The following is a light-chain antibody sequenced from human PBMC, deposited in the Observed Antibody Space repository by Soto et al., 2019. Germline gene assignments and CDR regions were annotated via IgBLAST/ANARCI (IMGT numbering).Light chain of an antibody. J-gene: IGLJ3*02. Sequence: QSVLTQPPSASGTPGQRVTISCSGSSSNIGRNTVSWYQQLPGTAPKLLIYSNDQRPSGVPDRFSGSKSCTSASLAISGLQSEDDADYYCAAWDDSLNGLFGGGTKLTVL. V-gene: IGLV1-44*01. CDR2: SND. CDR1: SSNIGRNT. CDR3: AAWDDSLNGL.